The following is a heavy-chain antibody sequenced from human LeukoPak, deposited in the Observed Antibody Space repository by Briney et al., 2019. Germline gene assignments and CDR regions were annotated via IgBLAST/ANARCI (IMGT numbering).Heavy chain of an antibody. Sequence: PSETLSLTCTVSGGSISSSSYYWGWIRQPPGKGLEWIGSIYYSGSTYYNPSLKSRVTISVDTSKNQFSLKLSSVTAADTAVYYCARSHRITMVRGARSAFDPWGQGTLVTVSS. V-gene: IGHV4-39*07. CDR1: GGSISSSSYY. CDR2: IYYSGST. J-gene: IGHJ5*02. D-gene: IGHD3-10*01. CDR3: ARSHRITMVRGARSAFDP.